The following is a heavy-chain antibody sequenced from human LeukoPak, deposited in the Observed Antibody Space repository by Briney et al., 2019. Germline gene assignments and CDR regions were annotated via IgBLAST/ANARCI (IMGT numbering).Heavy chain of an antibody. CDR3: ARDPIIAAAVRGAFDI. V-gene: IGHV4-30-4*01. CDR1: GGSISSGDYY. D-gene: IGHD6-13*01. CDR2: IYYSGST. J-gene: IGHJ3*02. Sequence: PSQTLSLTCTVSGGSISSGDYYWSWIRQPPGKGLEWIGYIYYSGSTYYNPSLKSRVTISVDTSKNQFSLKLSSVTAADTAVYYCARDPIIAAAVRGAFDIWGQGTMVTVSS.